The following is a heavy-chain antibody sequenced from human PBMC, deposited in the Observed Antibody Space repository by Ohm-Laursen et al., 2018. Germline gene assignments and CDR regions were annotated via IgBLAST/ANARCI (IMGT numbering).Heavy chain of an antibody. D-gene: IGHD3-22*01. V-gene: IGHV4-59*11. CDR3: ARGGTGGYDFDY. Sequence: GTLSLTCSVSGDSISAHYWSWIRQPPGKGLEWIGYIHHTGYTTYNPSLKSRVTMSVDTSKKQFSLKLSSVTAADTAVYYCARGGTGGYDFDYWGQGTLVTVSS. J-gene: IGHJ4*02. CDR1: GDSISAHY. CDR2: IHHTGYT.